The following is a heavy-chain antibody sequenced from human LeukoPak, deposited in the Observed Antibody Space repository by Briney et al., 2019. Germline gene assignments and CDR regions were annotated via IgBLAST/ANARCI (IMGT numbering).Heavy chain of an antibody. Sequence: GASVKVSCKASGYTFTSYGISWVRQAPGQGLEWMGWISAYNGNTNYAQKLQGRVTMTTDTSTSTAYMELRSLRSDDTAVYYCARVVGSGSYYYYNYMDVWGKGTTVTVSS. J-gene: IGHJ6*03. CDR2: ISAYNGNT. V-gene: IGHV1-18*01. D-gene: IGHD3-10*01. CDR3: ARVVGSGSYYYYNYMDV. CDR1: GYTFTSYG.